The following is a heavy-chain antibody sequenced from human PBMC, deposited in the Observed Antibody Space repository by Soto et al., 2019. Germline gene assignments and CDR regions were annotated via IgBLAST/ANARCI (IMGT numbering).Heavy chain of an antibody. D-gene: IGHD3-9*01. CDR1: GYTFTSYG. CDR2: ISAYNGNT. CDR3: ARARSGDILTGYRWFDP. V-gene: IGHV1-18*01. J-gene: IGHJ5*02. Sequence: PSVKVSCKASGYTFTSYGISWVRQAPGQGLEWMGWISAYNGNTNYAQKLQGRVTMTTDTSTSTAYMEMRSLRSDDTAVYYCARARSGDILTGYRWFDPWGQGTLVTVSS.